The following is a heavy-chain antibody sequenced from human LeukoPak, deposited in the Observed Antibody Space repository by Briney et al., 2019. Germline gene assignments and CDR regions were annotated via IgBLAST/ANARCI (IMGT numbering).Heavy chain of an antibody. CDR3: ARAYGSGSYYNFNWFDP. J-gene: IGHJ5*02. CDR1: GYTFTSYG. Sequence: ASVKVSRNASGYTFTSYGISWVRQAPGQGLEGMGWISAYNGNTNYAQKLQGRVTMTTDTSTSTAYMELRSLRCDDTTLYYCARAYGSGSYYNFNWFDPWGQGTLVTVSS. CDR2: ISAYNGNT. V-gene: IGHV1-18*01. D-gene: IGHD3-10*01.